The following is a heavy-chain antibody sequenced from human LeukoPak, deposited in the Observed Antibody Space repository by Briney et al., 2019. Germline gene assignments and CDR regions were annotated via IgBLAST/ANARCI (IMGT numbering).Heavy chain of an antibody. CDR2: INADTGNT. J-gene: IGHJ4*02. CDR1: GYTFTNYA. V-gene: IGHV1-3*03. D-gene: IGHD3-22*01. Sequence: ASVKVSCKASGYTFTNYAIHWVRQAPGQRLECMGWINADTGNTKYSQEFQGRVTITRDTSASTAYVELGSLRSEDMAVYYCARESYYYDSSGRTLDYWGQGTLVTVSS. CDR3: ARESYYYDSSGRTLDY.